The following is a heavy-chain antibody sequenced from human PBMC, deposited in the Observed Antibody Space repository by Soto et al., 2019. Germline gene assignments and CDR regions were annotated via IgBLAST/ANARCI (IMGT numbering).Heavy chain of an antibody. J-gene: IGHJ6*03. V-gene: IGHV3-13*01. CDR3: ARGVRFLESKPTYYYYMDV. D-gene: IGHD3-3*01. CDR2: IGTAGDT. Sequence: GGSLRLSCAASGFTFSSYDMHWVRQATGKGLEWVSAIGTAGDTYYPGSVKGRFTISRENAKNSLYLQMNSLRAGDTAVYYCARGVRFLESKPTYYYYMDVWGKGTTVTVSS. CDR1: GFTFSSYD.